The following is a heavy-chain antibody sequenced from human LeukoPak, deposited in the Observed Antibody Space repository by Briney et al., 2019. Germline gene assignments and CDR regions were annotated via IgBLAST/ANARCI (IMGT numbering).Heavy chain of an antibody. CDR2: INPNSGGT. V-gene: IGHV1-2*02. CDR1: GYTFTGYY. D-gene: IGHD2-2*01. J-gene: IGHJ3*02. Sequence: ASVKVSCKASGYTFTGYYMHWVRQAPGQGLEWMGWINPNSGGTNYAQKFQGRVTMTRDTSISTAYMELSRLRSDDTAVYYCARSIYRIDLGYCSSTSCYGDAFDIWGQGTMVIVSS. CDR3: ARSIYRIDLGYCSSTSCYGDAFDI.